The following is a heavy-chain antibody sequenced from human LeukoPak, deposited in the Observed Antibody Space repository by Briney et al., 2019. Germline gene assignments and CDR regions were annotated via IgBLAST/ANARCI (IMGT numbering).Heavy chain of an antibody. CDR1: GFTFSSYA. CDR2: IASSGTST. V-gene: IGHV3-23*01. CDR3: ATRGGSSGLYGLDV. D-gene: IGHD6-19*01. Sequence: GGSLRLSCAASGFTFSSYAMSWVRQAPGKGLEWVSTIASSGTSTCYADSVKGRFTISRDDSQNTVFLQMNSLRAEDTADYYCATRGGSSGLYGLDVWGQGTTVTVSS. J-gene: IGHJ6*02.